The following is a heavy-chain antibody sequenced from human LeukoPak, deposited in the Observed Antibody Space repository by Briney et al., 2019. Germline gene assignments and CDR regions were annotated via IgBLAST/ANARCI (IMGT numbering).Heavy chain of an antibody. CDR1: GGSISTYY. J-gene: IGHJ4*02. CDR3: ARSGGYSSSWSL. CDR2: IYYSVST. V-gene: IGHV4-59*01. D-gene: IGHD6-13*01. Sequence: SETLSLTCTVSGGSISTYYWNWIRQPPGKGLEWLGHIYYSVSTNYNPSFKSRTTISVDTSKNQFSLKLNSVTAADTAVYYCARSGGYSSSWSLWGQGTLVTVSS.